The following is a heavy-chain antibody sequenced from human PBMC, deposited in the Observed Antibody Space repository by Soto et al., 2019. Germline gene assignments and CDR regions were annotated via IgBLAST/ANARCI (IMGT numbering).Heavy chain of an antibody. CDR2: ISWNSGSI. D-gene: IGHD6-13*01. CDR1: GFTFDDYA. V-gene: IGHV3-9*01. CDR3: AKDKIAAAENGYFDL. Sequence: EVQLVESGGGLVQPGRSLRLSCAASGFTFDDYAMHWVRQAPGKGLEWVSGISWNSGSIGYADSVKGRLTNSRDNAKNSLYLQMNSLRAEDTALYYCAKDKIAAAENGYFDLWGRGTLVTVSS. J-gene: IGHJ2*01.